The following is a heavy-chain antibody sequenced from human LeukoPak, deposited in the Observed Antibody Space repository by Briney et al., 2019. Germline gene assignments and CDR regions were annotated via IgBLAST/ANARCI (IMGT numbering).Heavy chain of an antibody. J-gene: IGHJ4*02. CDR2: ISAYNGNT. CDR3: ARIPQIYCSGGSCGVLDY. Sequence: AASVKVSCKASGYTFTGYGISWVRQAPGQGLEWMGWISAYNGNTNYAQKLQGRVTMTTDTSTSTAYMELRSLRSDDTAVYYCARIPQIYCSGGSCGVLDYWGQGTLVTVSS. V-gene: IGHV1-18*01. CDR1: GYTFTGYG. D-gene: IGHD2-15*01.